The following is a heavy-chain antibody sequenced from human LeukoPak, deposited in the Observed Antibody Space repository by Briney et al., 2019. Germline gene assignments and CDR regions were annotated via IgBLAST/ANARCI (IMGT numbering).Heavy chain of an antibody. J-gene: IGHJ6*03. D-gene: IGHD3-10*01. Sequence: SETLSLTCTVSGGSINSGSYYWSWIRQPAGKGLEWIGRIYTSGSTNYNPSLKSRVTISVDTSKNQFSLKLSSVTAADTAVYYCASTLAGGSGIENYYYYYYMDVWGKGTTVTISS. CDR1: GGSINSGSYY. CDR2: IYTSGST. V-gene: IGHV4-61*02. CDR3: ASTLAGGSGIENYYYYYYMDV.